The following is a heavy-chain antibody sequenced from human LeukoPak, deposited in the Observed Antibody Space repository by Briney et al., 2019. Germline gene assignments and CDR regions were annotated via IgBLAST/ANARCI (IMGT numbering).Heavy chain of an antibody. CDR1: GFTFSSYG. D-gene: IGHD3-10*01. CDR3: ARDLTESSYYFDY. Sequence: GGSLRLSCAASGFTFSSYGMHWVRQAPGKGLEWVAVIWYDGSNKYYADSVKGRFTISRDNSKNTLYLQMNSLRAEDTAVYYCARDLTESSYYFDYWGQGTLVTVSS. J-gene: IGHJ4*02. V-gene: IGHV3-33*01. CDR2: IWYDGSNK.